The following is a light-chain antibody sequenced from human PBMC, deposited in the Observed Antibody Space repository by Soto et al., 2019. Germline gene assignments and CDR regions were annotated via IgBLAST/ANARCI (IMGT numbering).Light chain of an antibody. V-gene: IGLV1-44*01. CDR3: AAWDDSLNGLV. CDR1: SSNIGSNT. CDR2: SNN. Sequence: QSVLTQPPSASGTPGQRVTISCSGSSSNIGSNTVNWYQQLPGTAPKLLIYSNNQRPSGVPDRFSGSKSGTSASLAISGLQSEDEADYYRAAWDDSLNGLVFGGGNKLTVL. J-gene: IGLJ2*01.